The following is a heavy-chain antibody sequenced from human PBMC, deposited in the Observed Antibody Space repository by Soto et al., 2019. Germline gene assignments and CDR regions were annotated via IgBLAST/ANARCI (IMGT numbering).Heavy chain of an antibody. Sequence: ASVKVSCKASGYTFTSYGISWVRQAPGQGLEWMGWISAYNGKTNYAQKFQGRVTITTDESTSTAYMELSSLRSEDTSLYYCARGIFGVVIHNWFDPWGQGTLVTVSS. CDR1: GYTFTSYG. D-gene: IGHD3-3*01. CDR2: ISAYNGKT. V-gene: IGHV1-18*01. J-gene: IGHJ5*02. CDR3: ARGIFGVVIHNWFDP.